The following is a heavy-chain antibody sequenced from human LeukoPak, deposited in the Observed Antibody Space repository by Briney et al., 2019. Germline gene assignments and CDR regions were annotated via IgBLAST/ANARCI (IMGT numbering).Heavy chain of an antibody. Sequence: GGSLRLSCAASGFTFSSYAMSWVRQAPGKGLEWVSAISGNGDSTYYADSVKGRFTISRDNSKNTLYLQMNNLRAEDTAVYYCTRVGYIDEGIDYWGQGTLVTVSS. CDR2: ISGNGDST. D-gene: IGHD5-24*01. V-gene: IGHV3-23*01. CDR1: GFTFSSYA. J-gene: IGHJ4*02. CDR3: TRVGYIDEGIDY.